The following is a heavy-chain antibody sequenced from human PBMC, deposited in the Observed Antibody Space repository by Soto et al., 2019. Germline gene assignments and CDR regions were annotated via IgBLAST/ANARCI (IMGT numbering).Heavy chain of an antibody. CDR2: IGESGTPT. J-gene: IGHJ6*02. D-gene: IGHD2-2*01. CDR3: ARYIPGVRYYGMDV. CDR1: GFTFSSYA. Sequence: EVQLLESGGGLVQPGGSLRLSCAASGFTFSSYAMKWVRQAPGKGLEWVSLIGESGTPTYYGGSVKCRFTISRDNSGNTLFLEMYSLRAEDTAVYYCARYIPGVRYYGMDVWGQGTTVTVSS. V-gene: IGHV3-23*01.